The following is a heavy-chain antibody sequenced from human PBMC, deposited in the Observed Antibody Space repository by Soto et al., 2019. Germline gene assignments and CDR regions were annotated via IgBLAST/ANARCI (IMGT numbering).Heavy chain of an antibody. J-gene: IGHJ6*02. CDR3: ARELELPQSGYCYYGMDV. Sequence: SQTLSLTCAISGDSVSSNSAAWNWIRQSPSRGLEWLGRTYYRSKWYNDYAVSVKSRITINPDTSKNQFPLQLNSVTPEDTAVYYCARELELPQSGYCYYGMDVWGQGTTVTVSS. CDR1: GDSVSSNSAA. D-gene: IGHD1-7*01. CDR2: TYYRSKWYN. V-gene: IGHV6-1*01.